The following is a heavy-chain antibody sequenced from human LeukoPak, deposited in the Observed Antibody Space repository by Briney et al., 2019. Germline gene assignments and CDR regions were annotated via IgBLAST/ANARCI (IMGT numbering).Heavy chain of an antibody. CDR1: GFTFSSYW. J-gene: IGHJ4*02. Sequence: PGGSLRLSCAASGFTFSSYWMSWVRQAPGKGLEWVANIKQDGSERYYVDSVKGRFTISRDNAKNSLYLQMNSLRAEDTAVYYCAREYSSSSCGYWGQGTLVAVSS. CDR3: AREYSSSSCGY. CDR2: IKQDGSER. D-gene: IGHD6-6*01. V-gene: IGHV3-7*01.